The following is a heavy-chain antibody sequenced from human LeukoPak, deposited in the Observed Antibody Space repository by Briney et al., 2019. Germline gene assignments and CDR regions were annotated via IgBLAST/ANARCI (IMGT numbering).Heavy chain of an antibody. V-gene: IGHV3-21*04. CDR2: ISSSSSYI. CDR1: GFTFSSHS. D-gene: IGHD3-10*01. Sequence: GGSLRLSCAASGFTFSSHSMNWVRQAPGKGLEWVSSISSSSSYIYYADSVKGRFTISRDTSKNTVYLQMNSLRDDDTAVYYCATYYYGSGPEKWGQGTLVTVSS. J-gene: IGHJ4*02. CDR3: ATYYYGSGPEK.